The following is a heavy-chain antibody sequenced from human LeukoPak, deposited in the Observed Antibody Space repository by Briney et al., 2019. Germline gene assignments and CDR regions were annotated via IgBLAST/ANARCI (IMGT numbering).Heavy chain of an antibody. CDR3: ARDRDTATSDY. CDR2: IYYSGST. Sequence: SETLSLTCTVSGGSISSSGYYWGWIRQPPGKGLEWIGSIYYSGSTYYNPSLKSRVTISVDTSKNQFSLKLSSVTAADTAVYYCARDRDTATSDYWGQGTLVTVSS. D-gene: IGHD5-18*01. V-gene: IGHV4-39*07. J-gene: IGHJ4*02. CDR1: GGSISSSGYY.